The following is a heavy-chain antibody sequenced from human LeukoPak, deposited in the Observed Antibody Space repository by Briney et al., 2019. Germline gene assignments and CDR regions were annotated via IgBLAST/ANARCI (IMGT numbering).Heavy chain of an antibody. D-gene: IGHD1-7*01. V-gene: IGHV3-30*02. CDR3: AKDLGNWNSEYYFDY. Sequence: PGGSLRLSRAASGFTFSSYGMHWVRQAPGKGLEWVAFIRYDGSNKYYADSVKGRFTISRDNSKNTLYLQMNSLRAEDTAVYYCAKDLGNWNSEYYFDYWGQGTLVTVSS. CDR2: IRYDGSNK. CDR1: GFTFSSYG. J-gene: IGHJ4*02.